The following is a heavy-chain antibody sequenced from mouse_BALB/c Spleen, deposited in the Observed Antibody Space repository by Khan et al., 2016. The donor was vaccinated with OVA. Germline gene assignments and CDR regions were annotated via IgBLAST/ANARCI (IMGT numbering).Heavy chain of an antibody. D-gene: IGHD2-4*01. CDR1: GFSLTNYG. Sequence: QVQLKQSGPGLVQPSQSLTITCTVSGFSLTNYGVHWVRQSPGKGLEWLGEIWSGGSTDYHAAFISRLSISTDNSKSHVFFKMNSLQPDDTAMYCSARTYDYDEGLAYWGQGTLVTVSA. CDR3: ARTYDYDEGLAY. CDR2: IWSGGST. V-gene: IGHV2-2*01. J-gene: IGHJ3*01.